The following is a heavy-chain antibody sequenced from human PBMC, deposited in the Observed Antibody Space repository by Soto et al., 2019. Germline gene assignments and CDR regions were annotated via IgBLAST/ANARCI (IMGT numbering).Heavy chain of an antibody. CDR1: GYTFTNYG. CDR2: ISGYNGNT. Sequence: QVQLVQSGAEVKKPGASVTVSCKASGYTFTNYGFSWVRQAPGQGLEWMGWISGYNGNTKYAEKFQNRVTMTTDTSTNTAHMALRRLRSDDTAVYYCAREGQAPYYSSGMDVWGQGTAVTVSS. J-gene: IGHJ6*02. CDR3: AREGQAPYYSSGMDV. V-gene: IGHV1-18*01.